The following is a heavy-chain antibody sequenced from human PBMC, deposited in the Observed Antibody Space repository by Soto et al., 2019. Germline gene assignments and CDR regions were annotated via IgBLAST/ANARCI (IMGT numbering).Heavy chain of an antibody. CDR3: ARDFEPTEGDCYYYGMDV. V-gene: IGHV3-30*03. J-gene: IGHJ6*02. Sequence: PGGSLRLSCAASGFSFGSYAMYWVRQPPGKGLEWVATVSYEGSIAYYSDSVKGRFTISRDNSMHTIYLQMNSLRAEDSALYYCARDFEPTEGDCYYYGMDVRGQGTRVTVSS. CDR2: VSYEGSIA. D-gene: IGHD1-26*01. CDR1: GFSFGSYA.